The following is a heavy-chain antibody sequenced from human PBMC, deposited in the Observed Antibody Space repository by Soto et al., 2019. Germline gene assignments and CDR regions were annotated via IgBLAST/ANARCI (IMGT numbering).Heavy chain of an antibody. CDR2: ISAYNGNT. V-gene: IGHV1-18*01. D-gene: IGHD3-10*01. CDR3: ARGPRGSGSYYLKYPINYGMDV. Sequence: QVQLVQSGAEVKKPGASVKVSCKASGYTFTSYGISWVRQAPGQGLEWMGWISAYNGNTNYAQKLQGRVTMTTDTSTSTAYMELRSLRSDDTAVYYCARGPRGSGSYYLKYPINYGMDVWGQGTTVTVSS. J-gene: IGHJ6*02. CDR1: GYTFTSYG.